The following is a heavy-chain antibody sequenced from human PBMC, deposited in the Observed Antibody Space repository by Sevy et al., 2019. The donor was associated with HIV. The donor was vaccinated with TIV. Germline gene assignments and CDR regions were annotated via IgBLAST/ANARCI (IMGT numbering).Heavy chain of an antibody. CDR2: IWYDGSNK. CDR1: GFTFSSYG. J-gene: IGHJ3*02. D-gene: IGHD1-26*01. CDR3: ARASRETQDAFDI. V-gene: IGHV3-33*01. Sequence: GGSLRLSCAASGFTFSSYGMHWVRQAPGKGLGWVAVIWYDGSNKYYADSVKGRFTISRDNSKNTLYLQMNSLRAEDTAVYYCARASRETQDAFDIWGQGTMVTVSS.